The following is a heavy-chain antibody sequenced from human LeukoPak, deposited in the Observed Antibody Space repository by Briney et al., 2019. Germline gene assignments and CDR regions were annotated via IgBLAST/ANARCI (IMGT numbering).Heavy chain of an antibody. CDR2: LSGSGITT. Sequence: GGSRRLSWAASGVTFSSSAMSWVRQAPGKGLEWVSTLSGSGITTYYADSVTGGSTISRDNSKNKQYLQMNSLRAEDTAVYYCAKGIYSSGWSYFDYWGHGTLVTVSS. CDR3: AKGIYSSGWSYFDY. J-gene: IGHJ4*01. V-gene: IGHV3-23*01. CDR1: GVTFSSSA. D-gene: IGHD6-19*01.